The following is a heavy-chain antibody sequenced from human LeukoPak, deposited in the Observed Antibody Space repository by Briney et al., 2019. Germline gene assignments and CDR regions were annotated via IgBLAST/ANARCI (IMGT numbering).Heavy chain of an antibody. Sequence: GGSLSLSCAASGFTFSSYSMNWVRQAPGKGLEWVSYISSSSSTIYYADSVKGRFTISRDNAKNSLYLQMNSLRAEDTAVYYCARVGQGDSSGLFDYWGQGTLVTVSS. D-gene: IGHD3-22*01. CDR1: GFTFSSYS. CDR2: ISSSSSTI. V-gene: IGHV3-48*04. J-gene: IGHJ4*02. CDR3: ARVGQGDSSGLFDY.